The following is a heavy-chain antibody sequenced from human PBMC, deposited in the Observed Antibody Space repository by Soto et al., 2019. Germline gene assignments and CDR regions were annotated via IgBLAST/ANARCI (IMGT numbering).Heavy chain of an antibody. CDR1: GYSVSSGYY. CDR3: ARVRGYYDSSGYPLEFDY. CDR2: INHSGST. J-gene: IGHJ4*02. Sequence: PSETLSLPCAVSGYSVSSGYYWGWIRQPPGKGLEWIGTINHSGSTYYSPSLKSRVTRPVDTSKNQFSLKLISVPAADTAVYYCARVRGYYDSSGYPLEFDYWCQGTLVTVSS. V-gene: IGHV4-38-2*01. D-gene: IGHD3-22*01.